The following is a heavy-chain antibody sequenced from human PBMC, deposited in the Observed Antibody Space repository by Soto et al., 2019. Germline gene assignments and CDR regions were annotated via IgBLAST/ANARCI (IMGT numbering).Heavy chain of an antibody. CDR2: INPNSGGT. J-gene: IGHJ4*02. V-gene: IGHV1-2*04. Sequence: ASVKVSCKASGYTFINYAINWVRQAPGQGLEWMGWINPNSGGTNYAQKFQGWVTMTRDTSISTAYMELSSLRSEDTAVYYCARDLQADYWGQGTLVTVSS. CDR3: ARDLQADY. CDR1: GYTFINYA.